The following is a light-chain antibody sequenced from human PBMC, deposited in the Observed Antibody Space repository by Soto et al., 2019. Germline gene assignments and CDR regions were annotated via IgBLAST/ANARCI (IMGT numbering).Light chain of an antibody. CDR1: QYINTR. V-gene: IGKV3-11*01. Sequence: EIVLTQSPATLSSFPGDRVTLSCSASQYINTRLAWYQHRPGQAPRLLIYQTSLRAAGIPARFSASGSGTDFTLTISSLEPEDFAVYYCQQRSDWPSITFGQGTRLEIK. J-gene: IGKJ5*01. CDR2: QTS. CDR3: QQRSDWPSIT.